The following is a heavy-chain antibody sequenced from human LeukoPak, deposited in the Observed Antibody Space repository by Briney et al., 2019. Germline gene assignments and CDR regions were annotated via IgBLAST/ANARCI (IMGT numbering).Heavy chain of an antibody. CDR2: IIPIFGTA. V-gene: IGHV1-69*05. CDR3: ATRKGWGYCSGGSCYSVPDPYWYFDL. D-gene: IGHD2-15*01. CDR1: GGTFSSYA. Sequence: SVKVSCKASGGTFSSYAISWVRQAPGQGLEWMGGIIPIFGTANYAQKFQGRVTITTDESTSTAYMELSSLRSEDTAVYYCATRKGWGYCSGGSCYSVPDPYWYFDLWGRGTLVTVSS. J-gene: IGHJ2*01.